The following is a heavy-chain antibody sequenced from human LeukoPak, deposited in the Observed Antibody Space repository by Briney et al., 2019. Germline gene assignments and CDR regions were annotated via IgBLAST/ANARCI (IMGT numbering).Heavy chain of an antibody. CDR3: ARQETYYDFWSGPKPFYYYYGMDV. Sequence: SQTLSLTCTVSGGSISSGGYYWSWIRQHPGKGLEWIGYIYYSGSTYYNPSLKSRVTISVDTSKSQFSLKLSSVTAADTAVYYCARQETYYDFWSGPKPFYYYYGMDVWGQGTTVTVSS. V-gene: IGHV4-31*03. J-gene: IGHJ6*02. CDR2: IYYSGST. D-gene: IGHD3-3*01. CDR1: GGSISSGGYY.